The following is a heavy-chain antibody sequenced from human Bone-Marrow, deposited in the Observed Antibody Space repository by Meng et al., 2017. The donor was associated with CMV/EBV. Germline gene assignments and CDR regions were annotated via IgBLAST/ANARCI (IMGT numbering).Heavy chain of an antibody. CDR2: IIPILGLA. J-gene: IGHJ6*02. D-gene: IGHD1-26*01. V-gene: IGHV1-69*02. Sequence: SVKVPCKASGGTFSSYSISWVRQAPGQGLEWMGRIIPILGLADYAQKFHGRVTITADKSTSTAYMELSSLRSEDTAVYYWARSGGEYYYHGMDDWGQGTTVTVSS. CDR3: ARSGGEYYYHGMDD. CDR1: GGTFSSYS.